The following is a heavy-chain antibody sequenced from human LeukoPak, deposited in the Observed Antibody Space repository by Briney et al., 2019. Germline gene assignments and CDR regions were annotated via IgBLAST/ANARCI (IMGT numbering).Heavy chain of an antibody. CDR1: GFTFSSYE. V-gene: IGHV3-48*03. CDR3: ARDGGYYDILTGYLSPYFDY. J-gene: IGHJ4*02. D-gene: IGHD3-9*01. CDR2: ISSRGSTI. Sequence: GGSLRLSCAASGFTFSSYEMNWVRHAPGKGLEWVSYISSRGSTIYYADSVKGRFTISRDNAKNSLYLQMNSLRAEDTAVYYCARDGGYYDILTGYLSPYFDYWGQGTLVTVSS.